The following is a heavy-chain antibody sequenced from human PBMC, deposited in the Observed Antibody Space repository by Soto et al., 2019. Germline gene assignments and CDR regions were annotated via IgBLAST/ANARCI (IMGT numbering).Heavy chain of an antibody. V-gene: IGHV3-33*01. J-gene: IGHJ2*01. CDR3: VRDPVALRNRVRVGYFNL. Sequence: QPAGSLRLSCAASGFVFNMYGMHWVRQAPGKGLEWVGVIWHDGSGTYYADALKGRFTISRDNSKNTLFLQMDSLTVEDTAVYYCVRDPVALRNRVRVGYFNLWGRGTQVTVS. CDR1: GFVFNMYG. D-gene: IGHD1-26*01. CDR2: IWHDGSGT.